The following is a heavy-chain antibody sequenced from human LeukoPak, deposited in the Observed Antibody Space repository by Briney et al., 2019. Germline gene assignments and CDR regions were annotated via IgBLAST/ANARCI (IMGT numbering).Heavy chain of an antibody. J-gene: IGHJ3*02. D-gene: IGHD2-21*02. CDR1: GGSISSSYW. Sequence: PSETLSLTCAVSGGSISSSYWWSWVRQPPGKGLEWIGEVYHSGSTNYSPSLKSRVTLSVDKSKNQFSLRLSSVTAADTAVYYCAGAYCGGDCYSGRTFDIWGQGTMVTASS. CDR3: AGAYCGGDCYSGRTFDI. V-gene: IGHV4-4*02. CDR2: VYHSGST.